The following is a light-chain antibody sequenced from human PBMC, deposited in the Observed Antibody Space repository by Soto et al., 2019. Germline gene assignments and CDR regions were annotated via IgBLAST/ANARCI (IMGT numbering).Light chain of an antibody. J-gene: IGKJ4*01. CDR3: QQYYTTPLT. V-gene: IGKV4-1*01. CDR1: QSVLYSSNHKNY. CDR2: WAS. Sequence: DIVMTQSPDSLAVSLGERATINCKSIQSVLYSSNHKNYLAWYQQKPGQPPKLLIYWASTRESGVPDRFSGSGSGTDFTLTISSLQAEDVAVYYCQQYYTTPLTFGGGTKVDIK.